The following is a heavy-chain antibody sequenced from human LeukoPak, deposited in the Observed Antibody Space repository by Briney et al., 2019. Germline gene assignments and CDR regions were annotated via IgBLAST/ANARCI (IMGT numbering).Heavy chain of an antibody. CDR2: ISSSGSTI. CDR1: GFTFSDYY. D-gene: IGHD3-3*01. V-gene: IGHV3-11*01. Sequence: PGGSLRLSCAASGFTFSDYYMSWIRQAPGEGLEWVSYISSSGSTIYYADSVKGRFTISRDNAKNSLYLQMNSLRAEDTAVYYCARSPTYYDFWSGYPNDRQSFDYWGQGTLVTVSS. CDR3: ARSPTYYDFWSGYPNDRQSFDY. J-gene: IGHJ4*02.